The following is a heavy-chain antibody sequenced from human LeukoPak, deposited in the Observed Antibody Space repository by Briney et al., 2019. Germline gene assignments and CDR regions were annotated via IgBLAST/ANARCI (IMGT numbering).Heavy chain of an antibody. CDR2: IYHSGST. CDR1: GYSISSGYY. J-gene: IGHJ4*02. V-gene: IGHV4-38-2*02. Sequence: SETLSLTCTVSGYSISSGYYWGWIRQPPGQGLEWIGSIYHSGSTYYNPSLKSRVTISVDTSKNQFSLKLSSVTAADTAVYYCARDRYYFDYWGQGTLVTVSS. CDR3: ARDRYYFDY.